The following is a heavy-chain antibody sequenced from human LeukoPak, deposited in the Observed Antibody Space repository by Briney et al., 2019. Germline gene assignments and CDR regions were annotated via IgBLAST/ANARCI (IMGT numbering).Heavy chain of an antibody. D-gene: IGHD6-19*01. CDR2: MNQDGSEK. J-gene: IGHJ4*02. CDR3: ARDPPGTAVAGYDY. CDR1: GFMFSTYW. Sequence: GGSLRLSCAASGFMFSTYWMSWVRQAPGKGLEWVANMNQDGSEKYYVDSEKGRFTISRDNAKNSLFLQMHSLRAEDTAVYYCARDPPGTAVAGYDYWGQGTLVTVSS. V-gene: IGHV3-7*01.